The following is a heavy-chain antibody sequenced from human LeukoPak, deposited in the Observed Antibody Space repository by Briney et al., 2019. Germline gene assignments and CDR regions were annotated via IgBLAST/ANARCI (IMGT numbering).Heavy chain of an antibody. J-gene: IGHJ3*02. Sequence: GGSLRLSCAASGFTVSSNYMSWVRQAPGKGLERVSVIYSGGSTYYADSVKGRFTISRDNSKNTLYLQMNSLRAEDTAVYYCARSLKDIVVVPAATVAFDIWGQGTMVTVSS. D-gene: IGHD2-2*01. CDR2: IYSGGST. CDR1: GFTVSSNY. CDR3: ARSLKDIVVVPAATVAFDI. V-gene: IGHV3-66*02.